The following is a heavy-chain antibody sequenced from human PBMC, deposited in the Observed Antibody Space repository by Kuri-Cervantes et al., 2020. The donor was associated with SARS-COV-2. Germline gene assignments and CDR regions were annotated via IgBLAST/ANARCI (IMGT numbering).Heavy chain of an antibody. CDR2: IIPIFGTA. CDR3: ARATGDDFWSGYYDY. Sequence: SVKVSCKASGYTFTSYGISWVRQAPGQGLEWMGGIIPIFGTANYAQKFQGRVTITADKSTSTAYMELSSLRSEDTAVYYCARATGDDFWSGYYDYWGQGTLVTVSS. CDR1: GYTFTSYG. D-gene: IGHD3-3*01. V-gene: IGHV1-69*06. J-gene: IGHJ4*02.